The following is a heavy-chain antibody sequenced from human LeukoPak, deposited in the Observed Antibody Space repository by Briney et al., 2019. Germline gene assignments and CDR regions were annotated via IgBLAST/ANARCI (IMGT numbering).Heavy chain of an antibody. J-gene: IGHJ2*01. D-gene: IGHD1/OR15-1a*01. V-gene: IGHV3-53*01. CDR3: ATAAEHYHWY. CDR1: GFSVRTTY. CDR2: LYSGSST. Sequence: GGSLRLSCVASGFSVRTTYTNWVRQAPGKGLEWVSILYSGSSTYYTDSVKGRFTISRDNSRNTLYLHMTNLRAEDTAVYYCATAAEHYHWY.